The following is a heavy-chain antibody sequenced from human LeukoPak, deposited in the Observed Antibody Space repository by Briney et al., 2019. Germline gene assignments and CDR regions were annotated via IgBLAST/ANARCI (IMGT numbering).Heavy chain of an antibody. D-gene: IGHD1-26*01. CDR1: GFTFSSYA. V-gene: IGHV3-23*01. Sequence: PGGSLRLSCAASGFTFSSYAMTWVRQAPGEGLEWVSSIIYSGGTTYYADSVKGRFTVSRDNSKNTLYLQMNSLRAEDTAVYYCAKVRAPRQYYFDYWGQGTLVTVSS. CDR2: IIYSGGTT. CDR3: AKVRAPRQYYFDY. J-gene: IGHJ4*02.